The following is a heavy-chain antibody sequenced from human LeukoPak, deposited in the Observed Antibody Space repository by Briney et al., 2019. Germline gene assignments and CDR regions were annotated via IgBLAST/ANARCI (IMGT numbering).Heavy chain of an antibody. J-gene: IGHJ4*02. Sequence: GGSLRLSCAASGFTFSAYWMHWVRQSPGKGLVWVARSNSDGSTTDYADSVKGRFTISRDIAKSTMFLQMDSLRAEDTAVYYCARVATTSSKWSLDYWGQGTLVTVSS. D-gene: IGHD2-2*01. V-gene: IGHV3-74*01. CDR1: GFTFSAYW. CDR2: SNSDGSTT. CDR3: ARVATTSSKWSLDY.